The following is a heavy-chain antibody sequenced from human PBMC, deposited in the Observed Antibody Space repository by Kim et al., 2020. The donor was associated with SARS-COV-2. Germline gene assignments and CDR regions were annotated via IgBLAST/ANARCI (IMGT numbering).Heavy chain of an antibody. J-gene: IGHJ4*02. V-gene: IGHV3-11*01. CDR3: ARVISSTRTYFDS. CDR1: GFTFSDSY. CDR2: ISISDNTI. Sequence: GGSLRLSCAASGFTFSDSYMSWIRQAPGKGLEWVSYISISDNTIDYADSVRGRFTISRDNAKNSLYLQMNSLRAEDTAMYYCARVISSTRTYFDSWGQGT. D-gene: IGHD3-16*02.